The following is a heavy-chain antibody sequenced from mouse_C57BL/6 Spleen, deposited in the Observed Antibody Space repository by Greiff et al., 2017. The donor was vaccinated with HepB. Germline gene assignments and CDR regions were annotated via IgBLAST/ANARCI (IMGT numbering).Heavy chain of an antibody. D-gene: IGHD1-1*01. Sequence: QVQLQQSGPELVKPGASVKISCKASGYAFSSSWMNWVKQRPGKGLEWIGRIYPGDGDTNYNGKLKGKATLTADKSSSTAYMQLSSLTSEDSAVYFCAREGEYYGSEAYWGQGTLVTVSA. V-gene: IGHV1-82*01. CDR1: GYAFSSSW. J-gene: IGHJ3*01. CDR3: AREGEYYGSEAY. CDR2: IYPGDGDT.